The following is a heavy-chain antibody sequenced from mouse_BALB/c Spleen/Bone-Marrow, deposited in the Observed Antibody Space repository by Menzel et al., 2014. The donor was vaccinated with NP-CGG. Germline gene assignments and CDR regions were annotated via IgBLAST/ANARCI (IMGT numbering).Heavy chain of an antibody. CDR1: GYTFSSYW. J-gene: IGHJ2*01. CDR2: ILPGSGST. CDR3: ARGGVRGKDYFDY. D-gene: IGHD2-14*01. Sequence: ESGAELMKPGASVKISCKATGYTFSSYWIEWVKQRPGHGLEWIGEILPGSGSTNYNEKFKGKATFTAVTSSNTAYMQRSSLTSEDSAVYYCARGGVRGKDYFDYWGQGTTLTVSS. V-gene: IGHV1-9*01.